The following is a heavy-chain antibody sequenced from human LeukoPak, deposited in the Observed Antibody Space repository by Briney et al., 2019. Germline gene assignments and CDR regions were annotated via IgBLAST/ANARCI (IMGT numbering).Heavy chain of an antibody. J-gene: IGHJ6*02. CDR1: GGSISSYY. CDR2: IYYSGST. CDR3: ARTRGYSGYDPHYYYYYGMDV. Sequence: SETLSLTCTVSGGSISSYYWSWIRQPPGKGLEWIGYIYYSGSTNYNPSLKSRVTISVDTSKNQFSLKLSSVTAADTAVYYCARTRGYSGYDPHYYYYYGMDVCGQGTTVTVSS. V-gene: IGHV4-59*08. D-gene: IGHD5-12*01.